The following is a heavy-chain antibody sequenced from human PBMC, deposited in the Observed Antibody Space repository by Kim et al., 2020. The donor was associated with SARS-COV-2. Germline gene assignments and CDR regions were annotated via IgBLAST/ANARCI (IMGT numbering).Heavy chain of an antibody. J-gene: IGHJ3*02. V-gene: IGHV4-59*01. CDR3: ARERWYYYGSGSGDALDI. D-gene: IGHD3-10*01. Sequence: SETLSLTCTVSGGSISSYYWSWIRQPPGKGLEWIGYIYYSGSTNYNPSLKSPVTISVDTSKNQFSLKLSSVTAADTAVYYCARERWYYYGSGSGDALDIWGQGTMVTVSS. CDR2: IYYSGST. CDR1: GGSISSYY.